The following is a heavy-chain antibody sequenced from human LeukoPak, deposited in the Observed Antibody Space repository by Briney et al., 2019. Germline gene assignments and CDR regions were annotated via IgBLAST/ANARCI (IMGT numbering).Heavy chain of an antibody. Sequence: GGSLRLSCAASGFTFSSYAMSWVRQAPGKGLEWVAVIWYGGSNKYYADSVKGRFTISRDNSKNTLYLQMNSLRAEDTAVYYCAKDLGSWGQGTLVTVSS. CDR3: AKDLGS. V-gene: IGHV3-30*02. CDR1: GFTFSSYA. J-gene: IGHJ5*02. CDR2: IWYGGSNK.